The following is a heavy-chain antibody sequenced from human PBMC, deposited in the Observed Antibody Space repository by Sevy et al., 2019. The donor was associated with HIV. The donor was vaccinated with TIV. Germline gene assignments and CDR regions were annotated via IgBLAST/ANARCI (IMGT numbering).Heavy chain of an antibody. CDR3: ARLGDNSGYYYS. CDR2: ISSSSITI. J-gene: IGHJ4*02. D-gene: IGHD3-22*01. CDR1: GFPFGTYS. Sequence: GGSLRLSCAASGFPFGTYSMNWVRQPPGKGLEWLSYISSSSITIYYADSVKGRFTISRDNAENSLYLQMDSLRDEDTAVYYCARLGDNSGYYYSWRQGTLVTVSS. V-gene: IGHV3-48*02.